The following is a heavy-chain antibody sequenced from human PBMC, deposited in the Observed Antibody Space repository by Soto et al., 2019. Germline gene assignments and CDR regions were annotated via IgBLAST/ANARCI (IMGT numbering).Heavy chain of an antibody. D-gene: IGHD4-17*01. CDR1: GFTVSSNY. J-gene: IGHJ6*03. Sequence: GGSLRLSCAASGFTVSSNYMSWVRQAPGKGLEWVSVIYSGGSTYYADSVKGRFTISRDNSKNTLYLQMNSLRAEDTAMYYCAREGVTTAYYYYYMDVWGKGTTVTVSS. CDR2: IYSGGST. V-gene: IGHV3-66*01. CDR3: AREGVTTAYYYYYMDV.